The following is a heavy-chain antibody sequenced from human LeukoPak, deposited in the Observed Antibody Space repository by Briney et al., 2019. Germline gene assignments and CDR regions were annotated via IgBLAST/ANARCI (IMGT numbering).Heavy chain of an antibody. CDR2: IYYSGST. Sequence: SETLSLTCTVSGGSISNYYWSWIRQSPVKGLEWIGFIYYSGSTNYNPSLKSRVTISVDTSKNQFSLKLSSVTAADTAVYYCARGGGTEWLLVPFEYWGQGTLVTVSS. V-gene: IGHV4-59*01. D-gene: IGHD3-22*01. J-gene: IGHJ4*02. CDR3: ARGGGTEWLLVPFEY. CDR1: GGSISNYY.